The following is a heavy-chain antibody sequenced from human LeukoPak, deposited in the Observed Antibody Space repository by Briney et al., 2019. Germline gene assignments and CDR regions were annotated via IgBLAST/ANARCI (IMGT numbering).Heavy chain of an antibody. Sequence: PSETLSLTCTVSGGSISSYYWNWIRQPAGKGLEWIGRIYTSGSTNYNPSLKSRVTMSVDTSKNQFSLKLSSVTAADTAAYYCARRGPYSSLDYWGQGTLVAVSS. CDR2: IYTSGST. CDR1: GGSISSYY. V-gene: IGHV4-4*07. CDR3: ARRGPYSSLDY. J-gene: IGHJ4*02. D-gene: IGHD2-15*01.